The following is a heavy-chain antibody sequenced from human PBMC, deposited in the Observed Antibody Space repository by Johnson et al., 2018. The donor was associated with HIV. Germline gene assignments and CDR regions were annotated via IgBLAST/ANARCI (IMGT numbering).Heavy chain of an antibody. V-gene: IGHV3-30*04. Sequence: QVQLVESGGGVVQPGRSLRLSCAASGFTFSSHAMHWVRQAPGKGLEWVAFISLDGTSKYYADSVKGRFTISRDNSKNTVYLQMNSLRVEDTSVYYCARRVGYFSHDAFDIWGQGTMVTVSS. CDR1: GFTFSSHA. J-gene: IGHJ3*02. D-gene: IGHD3-22*01. CDR3: ARRVGYFSHDAFDI. CDR2: ISLDGTSK.